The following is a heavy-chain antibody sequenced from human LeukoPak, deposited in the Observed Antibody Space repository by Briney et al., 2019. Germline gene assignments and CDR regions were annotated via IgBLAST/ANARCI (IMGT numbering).Heavy chain of an antibody. CDR1: GFTFSSYS. Sequence: GSLRLSCAASGFTFSSYSMNWVRQAPGKGLEWVSSISSSSSYIYYADSVKGRFTISRDNSKNTLYLQMNSLKAEDTAVYYCARDPDGYRQGHHFDYWGQGTLVTVSS. D-gene: IGHD5-18*01. CDR3: ARDPDGYRQGHHFDY. CDR2: ISSSSSYI. J-gene: IGHJ4*02. V-gene: IGHV3-21*01.